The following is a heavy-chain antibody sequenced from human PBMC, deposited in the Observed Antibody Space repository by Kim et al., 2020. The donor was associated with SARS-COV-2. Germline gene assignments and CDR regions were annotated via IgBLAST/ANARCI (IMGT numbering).Heavy chain of an antibody. CDR3: AKRFGYCSGGSCYVGPADY. D-gene: IGHD2-15*01. V-gene: IGHV3-23*01. CDR1: GFTFSSYA. CDR2: ISGSGGST. Sequence: GGSLRLSCADSGFTFSSYAMSWVRQAPGKGLEWVSAISGSGGSTYYADSVKGRFTISRDNSKNTLYLQMNSLRAEDTAVYYCAKRFGYCSGGSCYVGPADYWGQGTLVTVSS. J-gene: IGHJ4*02.